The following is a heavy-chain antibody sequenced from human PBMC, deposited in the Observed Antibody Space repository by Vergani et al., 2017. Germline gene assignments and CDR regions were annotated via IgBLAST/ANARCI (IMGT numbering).Heavy chain of an antibody. CDR2: INQEGSEQ. D-gene: IGHD4-17*01. J-gene: IGHJ6*03. V-gene: IGHV3-7*01. CDR1: GFTFRRYC. Sequence: EVQLVESGGGLVQPGGSLRLSCAASGFTFRRYCMSWFRQPPGKGLAWVANINQEGSEQYYVDSVKGRFTISRDNANNSLSLQMNRLRPEETAVYYCARESRVVRTVTTFPYYYYYYYMDVWGEGTTVTVSS. CDR3: ARESRVVRTVTTFPYYYYYYYMDV.